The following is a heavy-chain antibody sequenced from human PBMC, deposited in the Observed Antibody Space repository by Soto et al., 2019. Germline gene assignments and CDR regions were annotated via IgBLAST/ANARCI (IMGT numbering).Heavy chain of an antibody. V-gene: IGHV1-2*04. J-gene: IGHJ6*02. CDR1: GYTFTGYY. D-gene: IGHD6-6*01. CDR3: ARGMKQLGRYYYYGMDV. Sequence: ASVKVSCKASGYTFTGYYMHWVRQAPGQGLEWMGWINPNSGGTNYAQKFQGWVTMTRDTSISTAYMELSRLRSDDTAVYYCARGMKQLGRYYYYGMDVWGQGTTVTV. CDR2: INPNSGGT.